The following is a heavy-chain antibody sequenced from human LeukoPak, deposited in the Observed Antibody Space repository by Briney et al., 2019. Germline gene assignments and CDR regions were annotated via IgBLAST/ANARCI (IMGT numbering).Heavy chain of an antibody. D-gene: IGHD3-10*01. CDR3: ARVFPPINGYGSGSYSFLGSLDP. J-gene: IGHJ5*02. V-gene: IGHV1-69*13. CDR2: IIPIFGTA. CDR1: GGTFSSYA. Sequence: GASVKVSFKASGGTFSSYAISWVRQAPGQGLEWMGGIIPIFGTANYAQKFQGRVTITADESTSTTYMELSSLRSEDTAVYYCARVFPPINGYGSGSYSFLGSLDPWGQGTLVTVSS.